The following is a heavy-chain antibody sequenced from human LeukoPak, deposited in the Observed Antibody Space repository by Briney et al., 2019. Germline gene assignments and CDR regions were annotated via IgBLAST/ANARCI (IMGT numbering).Heavy chain of an antibody. Sequence: SETLSLTCTVSGGSISSSSYYWGWIRQPPGKGLEWIGSIYYSGRTYYNPSLKSRVTISVDTSKNQLSLKLSSVTVADTAVYYCARRGGYCSSTSCYIWFDPWGQGTLVTVSS. J-gene: IGHJ5*02. CDR3: ARRGGYCSSTSCYIWFDP. CDR1: GGSISSSSYY. CDR2: IYYSGRT. V-gene: IGHV4-39*01. D-gene: IGHD2-2*02.